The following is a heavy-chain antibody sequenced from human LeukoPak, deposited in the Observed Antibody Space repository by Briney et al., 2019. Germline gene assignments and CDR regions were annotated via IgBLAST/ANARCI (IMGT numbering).Heavy chain of an antibody. Sequence: PGGSLRLSCTASGFTFGDYAMSWVRQAPGKGLEWVGFIRSKAYGGTTEYAASVKGRFTISRDDSKSIAYLQMNSLKTEDTAVYYCTREVWGVDYWGQGTLVTVSS. CDR2: IRSKAYGGTT. D-gene: IGHD3-10*01. V-gene: IGHV3-49*04. CDR1: GFTFGDYA. J-gene: IGHJ4*02. CDR3: TREVWGVDY.